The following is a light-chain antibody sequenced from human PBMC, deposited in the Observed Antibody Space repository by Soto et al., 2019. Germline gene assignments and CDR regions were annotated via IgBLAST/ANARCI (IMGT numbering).Light chain of an antibody. V-gene: IGKV1D-12*01. CDR1: RDIRPW. Sequence: IQMTQSPSSVSASVGDRVTITCQASRDIRPWVAWYQQTPGKAPKLLIYSASALKRGVPSSFSGSGSGTDFALTVSSRQPEDFATYYCQQADTFPWTFGQGTKVEIK. CDR2: SAS. J-gene: IGKJ1*01. CDR3: QQADTFPWT.